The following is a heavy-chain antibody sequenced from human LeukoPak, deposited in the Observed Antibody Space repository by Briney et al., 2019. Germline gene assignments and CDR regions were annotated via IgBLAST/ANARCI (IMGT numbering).Heavy chain of an antibody. Sequence: SETLSLTCAVYGGSFSGYYWSWIRQPPGKGLEWIGEINHSGSTNYNPSLKSRVTISVDTSKNQFSLKLSSVTAADTAVFYCARERVDTLSYETDDYYYMDVWGKGTTVTVSS. D-gene: IGHD5-18*01. CDR2: INHSGST. CDR1: GGSFSGYY. CDR3: ARERVDTLSYETDDYYYMDV. J-gene: IGHJ6*03. V-gene: IGHV4-34*01.